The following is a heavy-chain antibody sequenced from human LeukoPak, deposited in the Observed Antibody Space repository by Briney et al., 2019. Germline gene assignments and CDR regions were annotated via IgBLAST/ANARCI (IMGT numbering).Heavy chain of an antibody. J-gene: IGHJ6*03. CDR3: AKERLDGSGPYYYYMDV. Sequence: AGGSLRLSRAASGFIFSSFGMHWVRQAPGKGLEWVTFIRYDGTNKYYADSVKGRFTVSRDNSKNTLYLQMNSLRAEDTAVYYCAKERLDGSGPYYYYMDVWGKGTTVTVSS. D-gene: IGHD3-10*01. CDR2: IRYDGTNK. CDR1: GFIFSSFG. V-gene: IGHV3-30*02.